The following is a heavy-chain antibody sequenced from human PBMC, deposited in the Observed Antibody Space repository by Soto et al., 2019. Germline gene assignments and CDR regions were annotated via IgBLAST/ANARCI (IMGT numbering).Heavy chain of an antibody. CDR3: ARRQRFSDWFDP. V-gene: IGHV4-4*07. CDR2: IYSSGST. CDR1: GGDIRTYY. J-gene: IGHJ5*02. Sequence: QVQLQESGPGLVKPSETLSLTCTVSGGDIRTYYWTWIRQPAGEGLEWIGRIYSSGSTKYNPSLKSRVTMSLDTSMNQFSLRLSSVTAADTAVYYCARRQRFSDWFDPWGQGTLVTVSS. D-gene: IGHD3-3*01.